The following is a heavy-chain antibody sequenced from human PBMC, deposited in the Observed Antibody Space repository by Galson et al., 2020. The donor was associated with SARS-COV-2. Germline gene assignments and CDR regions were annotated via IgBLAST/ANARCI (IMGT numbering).Heavy chain of an antibody. CDR2: ISSSGRTI. Sequence: GESLKISCAASGFTFSNYEMNWVRQAPGKGLEWVSYISSSGRTIHYVDSVKGRFTISRDNAKSSQSLQMNSLRAEDTAVYYCARLDAYGPGYWGQGTLVTVSS. J-gene: IGHJ4*02. CDR3: ARLDAYGPGY. D-gene: IGHD2-21*01. CDR1: GFTFSNYE. V-gene: IGHV3-48*03.